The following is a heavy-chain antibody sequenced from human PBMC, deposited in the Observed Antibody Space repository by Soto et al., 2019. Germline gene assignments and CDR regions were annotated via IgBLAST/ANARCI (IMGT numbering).Heavy chain of an antibody. D-gene: IGHD5-12*01. J-gene: IGHJ4*02. CDR3: AKDSFINLRGYDSY. CDR1: GFAFSTYA. CDR2: ISGSGDST. V-gene: IGHV3-23*01. Sequence: GGSLRLSCAASGFAFSTYAMIWVRQAPGKGLEWVSAISGSGDSTYYADSVKGRFTISRDNSKNTLYLQMSSLRAEDTAIYYCAKDSFINLRGYDSYWGQGTLVTVSS.